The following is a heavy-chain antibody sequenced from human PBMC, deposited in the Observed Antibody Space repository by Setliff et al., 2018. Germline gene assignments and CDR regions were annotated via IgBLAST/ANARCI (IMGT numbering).Heavy chain of an antibody. D-gene: IGHD1-1*01. CDR3: ARANKKLDYYYYYYMDV. J-gene: IGHJ6*03. V-gene: IGHV4-61*02. CDR1: GVSFGSGTYY. Sequence: SETLSLTCTVSGVSFGSGTYYWSWIRQPAGKGLEWIGLIQSTGNTNYNPSLQSRVTISIDTSKNQFSLKMSSVTAADTAVYYCARANKKLDYYYYYYMDVWGKGTTVTVSS. CDR2: IQSTGNT.